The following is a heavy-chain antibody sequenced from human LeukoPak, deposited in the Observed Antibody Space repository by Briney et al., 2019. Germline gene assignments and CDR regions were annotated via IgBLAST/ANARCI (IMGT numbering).Heavy chain of an antibody. CDR3: AKDRLVGVAAAGNDY. D-gene: IGHD6-13*01. J-gene: IGHJ4*02. Sequence: PGGSLRLSCAASGFTFSSYAMSWVRPAPGKGLEWVSAISGSGGSTYYADSVKGRFTISRDNSKNTLYLQMNSLRAEDTAVYYCAKDRLVGVAAAGNDYWGQGTLVTVSS. CDR2: ISGSGGST. V-gene: IGHV3-23*01. CDR1: GFTFSSYA.